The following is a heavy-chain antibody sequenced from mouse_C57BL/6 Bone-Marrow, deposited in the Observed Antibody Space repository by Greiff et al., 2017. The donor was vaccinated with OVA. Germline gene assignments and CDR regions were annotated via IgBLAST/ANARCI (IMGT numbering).Heavy chain of an antibody. Sequence: EVKLMESGGGLVKPGGSLKLSCAASGFTFSSYTMSWVRQTPEKRLEWVATISGGGGNTYSPDSVKGRFTISRDNAKNTLYQQMSSLRSEDTALYYCARHENYDCDWYFEVWGTGTTVTVSS. D-gene: IGHD2-4*01. CDR3: ARHENYDCDWYFEV. CDR1: GFTFSSYT. V-gene: IGHV5-9*01. J-gene: IGHJ1*03. CDR2: ISGGGGNT.